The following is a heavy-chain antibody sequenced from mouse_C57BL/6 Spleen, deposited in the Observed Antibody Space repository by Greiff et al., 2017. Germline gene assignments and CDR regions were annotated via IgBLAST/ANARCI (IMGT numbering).Heavy chain of an antibody. CDR3: AREGSYSNYPYYYAMDY. Sequence: QVQLKQSGAELVRPGASVKMSCKASGYTFTSYNMPWVKQTPRQGLEWIGAIYPGNGDTSYNQKFKGKATLTVDKSSSTAYMQLSSLTSEDSAVYFCAREGSYSNYPYYYAMDYWGQGTSVTVSS. J-gene: IGHJ4*01. V-gene: IGHV1-12*01. CDR2: IYPGNGDT. CDR1: GYTFTSYN. D-gene: IGHD2-5*01.